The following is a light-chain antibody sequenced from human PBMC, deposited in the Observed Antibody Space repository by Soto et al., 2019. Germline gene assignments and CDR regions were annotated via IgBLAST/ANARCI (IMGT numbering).Light chain of an antibody. CDR3: QQSYSTRRT. J-gene: IGKJ1*01. Sequence: DIQMTQSPSSLSASVGDRVTITCRASQSISSYLNWYQQKPGKAPKLLIYAASTLQSGVPSRFSGSGSRTDFTLTISSLQPEDFATYYCQQSYSTRRTFGQGTKVEIK. CDR1: QSISSY. CDR2: AAS. V-gene: IGKV1-39*01.